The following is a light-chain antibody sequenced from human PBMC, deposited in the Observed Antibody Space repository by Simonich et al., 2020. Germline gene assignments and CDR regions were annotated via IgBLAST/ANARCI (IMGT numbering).Light chain of an antibody. Sequence: QSVLTQPPSVSGAPGQRVTISCTGSSSNIGAGYDLHWYQQLPGTAPKPLSYGNSNRPSGVPDRFSGSKSGTSASLAITGLQAEDEADYYCQSYDSSLSGWVFGGGTKLTVL. CDR2: GNS. V-gene: IGLV1-40*01. CDR3: QSYDSSLSGWV. CDR1: SSNIGAGYD. J-gene: IGLJ3*02.